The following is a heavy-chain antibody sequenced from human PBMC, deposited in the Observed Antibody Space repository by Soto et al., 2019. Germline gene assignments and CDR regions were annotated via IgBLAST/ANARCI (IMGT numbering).Heavy chain of an antibody. J-gene: IGHJ6*02. CDR3: AREEVSRPNTYHGLDV. V-gene: IGHV3-21*01. CDR2: ISSRSIYI. CDR1: GFTFNTYT. Sequence: EVQLVESGGGLVKPGGSLRLSCAASGFTFNTYTMNWVRQAQGKGLEWVSSISSRSIYIYYADSVTGRFTISRDDARNSLYLQMNSLRAEDTAVYYCAREEVSRPNTYHGLDVWGQGTTVTVSS.